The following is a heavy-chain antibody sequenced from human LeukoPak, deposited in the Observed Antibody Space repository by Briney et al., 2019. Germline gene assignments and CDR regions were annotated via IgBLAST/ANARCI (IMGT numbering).Heavy chain of an antibody. J-gene: IGHJ6*03. V-gene: IGHV1-2*02. D-gene: IGHD5-12*01. CDR2: INPGSGGT. Sequence: ASVKVSCKASGNTFTGYYMHWVRQAPGQGLEWMGWINPGSGGTNYAEKFQGRVTMTRDTSISTAYMELSSLRSEDTAVYYCATIVATRHYYYYMDVWGKGTTVTISS. CDR1: GNTFTGYY. CDR3: ATIVATRHYYYYMDV.